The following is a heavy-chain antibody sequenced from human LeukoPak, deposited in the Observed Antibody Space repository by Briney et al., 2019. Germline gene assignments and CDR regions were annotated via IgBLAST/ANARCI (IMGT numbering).Heavy chain of an antibody. J-gene: IGHJ4*02. CDR3: ARQGGYYYNRSGYDY. D-gene: IGHD3-22*01. CDR1: GGSIGSSGFY. CDR2: IYYSGST. V-gene: IGHV4-39*01. Sequence: PSETLSLTCTVSGGSIGSSGFYWGWIRQPPGKGLEWIGSIYYSGSTYYNPSLKSRVTITVDTSKNQFSLKLSSVTAADTAVYYRARQGGYYYNRSGYDYWGQGTLITVSS.